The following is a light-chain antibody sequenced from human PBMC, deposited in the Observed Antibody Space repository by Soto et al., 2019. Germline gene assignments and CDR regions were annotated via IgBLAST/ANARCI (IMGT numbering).Light chain of an antibody. J-gene: IGKJ1*01. V-gene: IGKV3-20*01. CDR1: QSINNDY. CDR3: QHSGNFRWT. CDR2: GAS. Sequence: EIVLTQSPGTLALSPGDRATLSCRASQSINNDYLVWYQLKPGQAPRRLIYGASSRATGIPDRFSGRGSGTEFTLTISRLQSEDFAVYYCQHSGNFRWTFGQGTKVDIK.